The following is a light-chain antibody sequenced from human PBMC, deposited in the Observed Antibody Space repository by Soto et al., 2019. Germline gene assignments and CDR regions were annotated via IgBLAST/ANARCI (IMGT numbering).Light chain of an antibody. CDR3: QQRTNWLWT. V-gene: IGKV3D-20*02. CDR2: GAS. CDR1: QSVSSSS. Sequence: EIVLTQSPGTRSLSPGERATLSCRASQSVSSSSVAWYQQKPGQAPRLLIHGASSRATGIQDRISGSGSGTDFPLTIRSLEPEDFAVYYCQQRTNWLWTFGPGTTVDI. J-gene: IGKJ1*01.